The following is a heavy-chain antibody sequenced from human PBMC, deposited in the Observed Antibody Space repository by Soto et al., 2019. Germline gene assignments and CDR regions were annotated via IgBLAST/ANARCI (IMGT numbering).Heavy chain of an antibody. CDR3: ATELRYLDWFTRRDY. J-gene: IGHJ4*02. Sequence: EVQLLESGGGLVQPGGSLRLSCAASGFDFNSYAMNWVRQAPGKGLEWLSAITSGGSTYYAGSLRGRFTISRDNSRNQVFLQMANLSDDDTAVYYCATELRYLDWFTRRDYWGQGTLVTVSS. CDR2: ITSGGST. CDR1: GFDFNSYA. V-gene: IGHV3-23*01. D-gene: IGHD3-3*01.